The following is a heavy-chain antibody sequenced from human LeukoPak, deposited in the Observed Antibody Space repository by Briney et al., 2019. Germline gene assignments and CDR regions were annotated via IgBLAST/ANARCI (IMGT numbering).Heavy chain of an antibody. V-gene: IGHV3-21*03. D-gene: IGHD2-2*01. CDR1: GFTFSSYS. CDR3: ARDRGDGRYCSSTICYPPDY. Sequence: KTGGSLRLSCAPSGFTFSSYSMNWVRQAPGKGLEWVSSIISSSSYIYYAGPVKGRFTISRDNAKNSLYMHMNSLRDEDTAVYYCARDRGDGRYCSSTICYPPDYWGQGTLVTVSS. J-gene: IGHJ4*02. CDR2: IISSSSYI.